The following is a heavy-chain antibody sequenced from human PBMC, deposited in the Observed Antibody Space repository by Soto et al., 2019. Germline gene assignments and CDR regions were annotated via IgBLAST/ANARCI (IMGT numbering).Heavy chain of an antibody. CDR1: GFTFSSYG. V-gene: IGHV3-33*01. Sequence: PGGSLRLSCAASGFTFSSYGMHWVRQAPGKGLEWVAVIWYDGSNKYYADSVKGRFTISRDNSKNTLYLQMNSLRAEDTAVYYCASEIYYDSGVYYGHFDYGGQGTLVTVSS. CDR3: ASEIYYDSGVYYGHFDY. J-gene: IGHJ4*02. D-gene: IGHD3-22*01. CDR2: IWYDGSNK.